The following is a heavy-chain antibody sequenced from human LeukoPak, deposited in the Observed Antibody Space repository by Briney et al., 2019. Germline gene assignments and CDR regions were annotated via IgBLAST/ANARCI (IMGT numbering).Heavy chain of an antibody. CDR1: GGSISSYY. Sequence: PSETLSLTCTVSGGSISSYYWSWIRQPPGKGLEWIGYIYYSGSTNYNPSLKSRVTISVGTSKNQFSLKLSSVTAADTAVYYCARTSLDYDYVWGSPDAFDIWGQGTMVTVSS. CDR3: ARTSLDYDYVWGSPDAFDI. J-gene: IGHJ3*02. CDR2: IYYSGST. D-gene: IGHD3-16*01. V-gene: IGHV4-59*01.